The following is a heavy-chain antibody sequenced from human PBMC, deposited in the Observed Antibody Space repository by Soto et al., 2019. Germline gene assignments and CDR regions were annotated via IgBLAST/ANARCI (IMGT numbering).Heavy chain of an antibody. D-gene: IGHD6-6*01. J-gene: IGHJ4*02. V-gene: IGHV3-33*01. CDR2: IWYDGSNK. CDR3: ARGIAARTPPDN. CDR1: GFTFSSYG. Sequence: LRLSCAASGFTFSSYGMHWVRQTPGKGLEWLAIIWYDGSNKFHADSVKGRFTISRDNSQNTLYLEMNSLRAEDTAVYYCARGIAARTPPDNWGQGTLVTVSS.